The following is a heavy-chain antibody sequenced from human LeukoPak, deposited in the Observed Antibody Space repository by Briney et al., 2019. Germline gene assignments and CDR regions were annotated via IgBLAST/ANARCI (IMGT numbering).Heavy chain of an antibody. D-gene: IGHD5-18*01. V-gene: IGHV4-34*01. CDR1: GGSFSGYY. CDR2: INHSGST. CDR3: ARPGYDAFDM. J-gene: IGHJ3*02. Sequence: SETLSLTCAVYGGSFSGYYWSWIRQPPGKGLEWIGEINHSGSTNYNPSLKSRVTISVDTSKNQFSLKLSSVTAADTAVYYCARPGYDAFDMWGERTMVTVSS.